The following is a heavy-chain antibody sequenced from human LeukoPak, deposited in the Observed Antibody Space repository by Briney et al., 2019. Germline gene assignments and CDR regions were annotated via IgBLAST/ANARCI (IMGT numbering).Heavy chain of an antibody. CDR3: ATSITAVAGTDY. J-gene: IGHJ4*02. CDR1: GFTFSSYS. CDR2: ISSSSSYI. D-gene: IGHD6-19*01. V-gene: IGHV3-21*01. Sequence: GGSLRLSCAASGFTFSSYSMNWVRQAPGKGLEWVSSISSSSSYIYYADSVKGRFTISRDNAKNSLYLQMNSLRAEDTAVYYCATSITAVAGTDYWGQGNLVTVSS.